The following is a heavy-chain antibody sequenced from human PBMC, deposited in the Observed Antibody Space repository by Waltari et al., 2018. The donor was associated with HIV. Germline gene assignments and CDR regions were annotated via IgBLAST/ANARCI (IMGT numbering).Heavy chain of an antibody. Sequence: QVQLVESGGGVVQPGRSLRLSCAASGFTFSSYGMHWVRQAPGKGLGWVAVIWDDGSNKYYADSVKGRFTISRDNSKNTLYLQMNSLRAEDTAVYYCARDGYCSGGSCYLEYWGQGTLVTVSS. V-gene: IGHV3-33*01. J-gene: IGHJ4*02. CDR1: GFTFSSYG. D-gene: IGHD2-15*01. CDR2: IWDDGSNK. CDR3: ARDGYCSGGSCYLEY.